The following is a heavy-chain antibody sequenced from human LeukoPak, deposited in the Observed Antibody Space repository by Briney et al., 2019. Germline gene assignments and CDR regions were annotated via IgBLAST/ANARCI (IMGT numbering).Heavy chain of an antibody. J-gene: IGHJ4*02. Sequence: PGGSLRLSCAASGFTFSSYWMIWVRQAPGKGLEWVANINQDGSARYSVDSVKGRFTISRDNAQNSLYLQMNSLRAEDTAVYYCASKQGDYWGQGTLVTVSS. CDR2: INQDGSAR. CDR1: GFTFSSYW. V-gene: IGHV3-7*01. CDR3: ASKQGDY.